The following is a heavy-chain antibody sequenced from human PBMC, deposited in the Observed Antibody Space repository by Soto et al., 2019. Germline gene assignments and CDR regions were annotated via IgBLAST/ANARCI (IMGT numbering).Heavy chain of an antibody. CDR3: AKDREYSSSFCMDV. J-gene: IGHJ6*02. V-gene: IGHV3-30*18. CDR2: ISYDGSNK. CDR1: GFTFSSYG. Sequence: QVQLVESGGGVVQPGRSLRLSCAASGFTFSSYGMHWVRQAPGKGLEWVAVISYDGSNKYYADSVKGRFTISRDNSKNTLYLQMNSLRAEDTAVYYCAKDREYSSSFCMDVWGQGTTVTVSS. D-gene: IGHD6-6*01.